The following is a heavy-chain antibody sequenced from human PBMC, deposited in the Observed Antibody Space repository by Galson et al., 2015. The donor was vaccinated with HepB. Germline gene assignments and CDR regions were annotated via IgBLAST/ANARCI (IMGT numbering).Heavy chain of an antibody. J-gene: IGHJ4*02. CDR2: MSPKSGNT. D-gene: IGHD3-22*01. V-gene: IGHV1-8*01. Sequence: SVKVSCKASGYTFSIYGLTWVRQAPGQGLEWVGWMSPKSGNTGYAQKFKGRVTMTRDTSISTAYMELSRLRSEDTAVYYCVRGPAGYDTSGYFDFWGQGTLVTVSS. CDR1: GYTFSIYG. CDR3: VRGPAGYDTSGYFDF.